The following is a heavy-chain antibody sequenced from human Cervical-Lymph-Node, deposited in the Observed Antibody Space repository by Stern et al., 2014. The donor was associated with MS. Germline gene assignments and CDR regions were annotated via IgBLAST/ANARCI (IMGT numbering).Heavy chain of an antibody. J-gene: IGHJ5*02. CDR3: TTDEVANFAH. CDR1: GFIFSKAW. V-gene: IGHV3-15*01. CDR2: IKPKTDGGTT. Sequence: EVQLEESGGGLVKPGGSLRLSCAASGFIFSKAWMTWVRQAPGKGLEGVGRIKPKTDGGTTNYSTPVQGRFTISRDDSKNILFLHMSSLKTEDTALYYCTTDEVANFAHWGQGTLVTVSS.